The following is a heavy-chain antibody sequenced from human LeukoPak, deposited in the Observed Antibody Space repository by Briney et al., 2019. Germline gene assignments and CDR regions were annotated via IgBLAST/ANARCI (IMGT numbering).Heavy chain of an antibody. CDR2: IYYSGNT. V-gene: IGHV4-39*02. CDR3: ARSRPYCSGGSCYAYAMDV. D-gene: IGHD2-15*01. J-gene: IGHJ6*02. Sequence: SETLPLTCSVSGGSISKSPYYWAWIRQTPGKGLEWIANIYYSGNTYYNLSLKSRVTISVDTSKNHFSLKLNSVTAADTAVYYCARSRPYCSGGSCYAYAMDVWGQGTTATVSS. CDR1: GGSISKSPYY.